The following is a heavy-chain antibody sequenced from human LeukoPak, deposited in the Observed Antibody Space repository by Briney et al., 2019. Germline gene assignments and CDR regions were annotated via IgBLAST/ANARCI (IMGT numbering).Heavy chain of an antibody. CDR3: ARVLTYYDFWSGYYVGWDYCYYYGMDV. CDR1: GGSISSGGYY. V-gene: IGHV4-31*03. J-gene: IGHJ6*02. D-gene: IGHD3-3*01. CDR2: IYYSGST. Sequence: SETLSLTCTVSGGSISSGGYYWSWIRQHPGKGLEWIGYIYYSGSTYYNPSLKSRVTISVDTSKNQFSLKLSSVTAADTAVYYCARVLTYYDFWSGYYVGWDYCYYYGMDVWGQGTTVTVSS.